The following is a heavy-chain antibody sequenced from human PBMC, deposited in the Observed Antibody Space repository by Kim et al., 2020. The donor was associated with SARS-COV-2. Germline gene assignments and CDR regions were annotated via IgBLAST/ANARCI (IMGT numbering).Heavy chain of an antibody. CDR1: GASIRSPTYT. Sequence: SETLSLTCTVSGASIRSPTYTWNWIRLHPGKGLEWIAYIYYGGSTHYNPSLESRVTISIDTSNNQFSLKLTSVTAADTAVYFCASGYKRLFWFGNTLAPNYFDSWAQGNLVTVSS. CDR2: IYYGGST. D-gene: IGHD3-10*01. V-gene: IGHV4-31*03. J-gene: IGHJ4*02. CDR3: ASGYKRLFWFGNTLAPNYFDS.